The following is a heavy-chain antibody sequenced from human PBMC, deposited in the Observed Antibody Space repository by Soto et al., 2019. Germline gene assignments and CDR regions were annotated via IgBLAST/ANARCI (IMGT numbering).Heavy chain of an antibody. CDR3: ARDRGGTDWMNEALEI. V-gene: IGHV1-46*02. CDR1: GYSFNNYY. CDR2: FNPSDGDT. D-gene: IGHD3-10*01. J-gene: IGHJ3*02. Sequence: QVNLVQSGTEVKKPGASVKLSCQASGYSFNNYYMHWVRQAPGQGLEWMGMFNPSDGDTRYAQQFQGRVTVTGDTSTSTLYMELCSLSYEQSAVYYCARDRGGTDWMNEALEIWGQRTMVTVSS.